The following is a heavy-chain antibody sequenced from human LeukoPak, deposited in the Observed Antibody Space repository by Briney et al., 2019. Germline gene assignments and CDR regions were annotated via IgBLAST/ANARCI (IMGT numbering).Heavy chain of an antibody. Sequence: PSETLSLTCTVSGYSISSGYYGGWIRQPPGKGLEWIGSIYHSGSTYYNPSLKSRVTISVDTSKNQFSLKLSSVTAADTAVYYCARRPYYYDSSSYRDYWGQRTLVTVSS. CDR2: IYHSGST. V-gene: IGHV4-38-2*02. J-gene: IGHJ4*02. D-gene: IGHD3-22*01. CDR1: GYSISSGYY. CDR3: ARRPYYYDSSSYRDY.